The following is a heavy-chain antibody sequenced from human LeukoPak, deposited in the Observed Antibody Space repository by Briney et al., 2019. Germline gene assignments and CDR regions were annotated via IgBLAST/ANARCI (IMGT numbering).Heavy chain of an antibody. V-gene: IGHV4-39*01. J-gene: IGHJ4*02. D-gene: IGHD6-19*01. CDR1: GGSISSSSYY. CDR3: ARPWVSVAGTSHDDY. Sequence: SETLSLTCTVSGGSISSSSYYWGWIRQPPGKGPEWIGSIYYSGSTYYNPSLKSRVTISVDTSKNQFSLKLSSVTAADTAVYYCARPWVSVAGTSHDDYWGQGTLVTVSS. CDR2: IYYSGST.